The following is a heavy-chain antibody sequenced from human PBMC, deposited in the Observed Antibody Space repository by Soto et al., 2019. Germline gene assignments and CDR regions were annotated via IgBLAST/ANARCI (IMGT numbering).Heavy chain of an antibody. V-gene: IGHV5-51*01. Sequence: GESLKISCKGSGYSFTSYWIGWVRQMPGKGLECMGIIYPGDSDTRYSPSFQGQVTISADKSISTAYLQWSSLKASDTAMYYCARGYCSGGSCYRTGLDPWGQGTLVTVSS. CDR2: IYPGDSDT. J-gene: IGHJ5*02. CDR3: ARGYCSGGSCYRTGLDP. D-gene: IGHD2-15*01. CDR1: GYSFTSYW.